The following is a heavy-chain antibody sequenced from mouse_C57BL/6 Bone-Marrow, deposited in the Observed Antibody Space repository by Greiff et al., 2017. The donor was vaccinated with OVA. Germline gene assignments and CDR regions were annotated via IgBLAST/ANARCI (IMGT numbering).Heavy chain of an antibody. V-gene: IGHV1-18*01. D-gene: IGHD1-1*01. J-gene: IGHJ1*03. CDR1: GYTFTDYN. CDR3: TRSGLYYYGSSYWYFDV. CDR2: INPNNGGT. Sequence: VQLQQSGPELVKPGASVKIPCKASGYTFTDYNMDWVKQSHGKSLEWIGDINPNNGGTIYNQKFKGKATLTVDKSSSTAYMELRSLTSEDTAVYYCTRSGLYYYGSSYWYFDVWGTGTTVTVSS.